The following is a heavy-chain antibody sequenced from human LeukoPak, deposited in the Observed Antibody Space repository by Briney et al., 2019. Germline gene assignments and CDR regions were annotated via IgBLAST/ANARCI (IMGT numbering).Heavy chain of an antibody. CDR1: GFTFSSYA. CDR2: ISGSGGST. CDR3: AKDLLPDYSSGWYVGFDY. J-gene: IGHJ4*02. D-gene: IGHD6-19*01. V-gene: IGHV3-23*01. Sequence: QPGRSLRLSCAASGFTFSSYAMSWVRQAPGKGLEWVSAISGSGGSTYYADSVKGRFTISRDNSKNTLYLQMNSLRAEDTAVYYCAKDLLPDYSSGWYVGFDYWGQGTLVTVSS.